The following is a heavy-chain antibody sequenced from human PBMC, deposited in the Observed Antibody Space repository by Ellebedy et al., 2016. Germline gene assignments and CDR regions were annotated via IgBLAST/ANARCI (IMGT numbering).Heavy chain of an antibody. V-gene: IGHV3-23*01. J-gene: IGHJ4*02. CDR3: RHGHYADY. CDR1: GLSFRNFF. Sequence: GGSLRLSXVASGLSFRNFFMSWVRQAPGGGLEWVSTISGGGDSTVYADSVKGRFTISRDNSRNTLYLQMNDLRVEDTALYYCRHGHYADYWGQGTLVTVSS. CDR2: ISGGGDST. D-gene: IGHD3/OR15-3a*01.